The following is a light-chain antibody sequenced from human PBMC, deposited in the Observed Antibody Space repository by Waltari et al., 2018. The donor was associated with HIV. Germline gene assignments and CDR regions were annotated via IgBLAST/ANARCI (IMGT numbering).Light chain of an antibody. CDR2: EVR. Sequence: SALTQPASVSGSPGQSITISCTGTSIDVGRYNYSSWYQQHPGKAPKLIIYEVRNRPAGVSNRFSASKSGNMATLTISGLQPDDEADYHCCSFGGSNTKVFGTGTKVTVL. CDR1: SIDVGRYNY. CDR3: CSFGGSNTKV. J-gene: IGLJ1*01. V-gene: IGLV2-14*01.